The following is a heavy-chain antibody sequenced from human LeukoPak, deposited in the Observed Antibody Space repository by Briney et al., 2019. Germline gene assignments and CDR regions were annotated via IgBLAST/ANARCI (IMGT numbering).Heavy chain of an antibody. CDR3: ARVLSGNWYFDL. V-gene: IGHV3-21*01. CDR1: GFTFSSYS. D-gene: IGHD1-26*01. CDR2: ISSSSSYI. J-gene: IGHJ2*01. Sequence: GGSLRLSCAASGFTFSSYSMNWVRQAPGKGLEWVSSISSSSSYIYYADSVKGRFTISRDNANNSLYLQMNSLRAEDTAVYYCARVLSGNWYFDLWGRGALVTVSS.